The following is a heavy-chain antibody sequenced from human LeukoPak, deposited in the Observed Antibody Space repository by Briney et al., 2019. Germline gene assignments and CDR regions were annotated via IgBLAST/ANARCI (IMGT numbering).Heavy chain of an antibody. J-gene: IGHJ4*02. CDR3: ARDNYYGSGSYYTGVDY. CDR2: ISAYNGNT. Sequence: ALVKVSCKASGYTFTSYGISWVRQAPGQGLEWMGWISAYNGNTNYAQKLQGRVTMTTDTSTSTAYMELRSLRSDDTAVYYCARDNYYGSGSYYTGVDYWGQGTLVTVSS. V-gene: IGHV1-18*01. D-gene: IGHD3-10*01. CDR1: GYTFTSYG.